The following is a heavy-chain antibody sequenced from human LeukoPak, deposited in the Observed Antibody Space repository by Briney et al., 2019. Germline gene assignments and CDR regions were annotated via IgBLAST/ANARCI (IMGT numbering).Heavy chain of an antibody. CDR2: INPSGGST. J-gene: IGHJ5*02. V-gene: IGHV1-46*01. Sequence: ASVKVSCKASGYTFTSYYMHWVRQAPGQGLEGMGLINPSGGSTSYAQKFQDRATMTRDTSTRTVYMELSSLRSEDTAVYYCGRDFEVGATMGPGDNWFDPWGQGTLVTVSS. CDR3: GRDFEVGATMGPGDNWFDP. CDR1: GYTFTSYY. D-gene: IGHD1-26*01.